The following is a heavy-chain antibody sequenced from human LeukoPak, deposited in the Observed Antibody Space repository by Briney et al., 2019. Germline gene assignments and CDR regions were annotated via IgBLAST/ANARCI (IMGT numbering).Heavy chain of an antibody. Sequence: ASVKVSCKASGGTFSSYALSWVRQAPGQGLEWMGWISAYNGNTNYAQKLQGRVTMTTDTSTSTAYMELRSLRSDDTAVYYCARDYGGNSPYGMDVWGQGTTVTVSS. CDR1: GGTFSSYA. CDR3: ARDYGGNSPYGMDV. V-gene: IGHV1-18*01. D-gene: IGHD4-23*01. J-gene: IGHJ6*02. CDR2: ISAYNGNT.